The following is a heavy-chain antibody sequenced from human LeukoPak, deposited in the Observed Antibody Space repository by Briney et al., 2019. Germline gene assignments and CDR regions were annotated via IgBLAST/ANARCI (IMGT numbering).Heavy chain of an antibody. J-gene: IGHJ4*02. CDR3: ARELGSYSSSSQGDY. D-gene: IGHD6-6*01. CDR2: IQQDGNEK. V-gene: IGHV3-7*01. CDR1: GFTFSSYA. Sequence: GGSLRLSCAASGFTFSSYAMSWVRQAPGKGLEWVANIQQDGNEKYYVDSVKGRFTISRDNAKNSLYLQMNSLRAEDTAVYYCARELGSYSSSSQGDYWGQGTLVTVFS.